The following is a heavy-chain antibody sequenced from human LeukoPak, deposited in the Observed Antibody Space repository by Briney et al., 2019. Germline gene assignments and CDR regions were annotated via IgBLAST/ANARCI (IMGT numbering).Heavy chain of an antibody. CDR2: INPAVGAT. D-gene: IGHD2-8*01. J-gene: IGHJ4*02. CDR3: ARESRGYCTNGVCTNFDY. Sequence: GASVNVSCKASGYSFTDYYVHWVRQAPGQGLEWMAIINPAVGATIYAQKFQGRVTVTGDSSTSIVYLELSGLRSDDTAVYYCARESRGYCTNGVCTNFDYWGQGTLVTVSS. CDR1: GYSFTDYY. V-gene: IGHV1-46*01.